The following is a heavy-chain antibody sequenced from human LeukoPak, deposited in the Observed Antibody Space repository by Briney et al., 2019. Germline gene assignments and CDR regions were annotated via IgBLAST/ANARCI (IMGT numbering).Heavy chain of an antibody. CDR2: INWNGGNT. J-gene: IGHJ5*02. V-gene: IGHV3-20*04. D-gene: IGHD3-22*01. Sequence: GGSLRLSCAASGFTFDDYGMSWVRQAPGKGLEWVSGINWNGGNTGYADSVKGRFTISRDNVKNTLNLQMNSLRAEDTAVYYCARDLGQYYDTSDNWFDPWGQGTLVTVSS. CDR1: GFTFDDYG. CDR3: ARDLGQYYDTSDNWFDP.